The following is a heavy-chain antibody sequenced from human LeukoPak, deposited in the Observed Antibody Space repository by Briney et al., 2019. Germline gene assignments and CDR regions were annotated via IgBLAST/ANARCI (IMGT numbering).Heavy chain of an antibody. CDR1: GFTFSSYA. J-gene: IGHJ4*02. CDR3: ARSGGVRFGDRRYFDY. CDR2: ISYDGSNK. D-gene: IGHD3-10*01. V-gene: IGHV3-30*04. Sequence: PGRSLRLSCAASGFTFSSYAMHWVRQAPGKGLEWVAVISYDGSNKYYADSVKGRFTISRDNSKNTLYLQVNSLRAEDTAVYYCARSGGVRFGDRRYFDYWGQGTLVTVSS.